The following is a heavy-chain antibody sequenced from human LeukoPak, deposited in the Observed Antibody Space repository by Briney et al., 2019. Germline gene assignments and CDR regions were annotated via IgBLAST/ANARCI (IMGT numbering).Heavy chain of an antibody. CDR2: IYSSGST. CDR3: ARAPYSGNYYINAFDI. V-gene: IGHV4-59*01. J-gene: IGHJ3*02. D-gene: IGHD1-26*01. Sequence: PSETLSLTCSVSGGSISSYYWSWIRQPPGKGLEWIAYIYSSGSTYYNPSLKSRVSISVDASKNQFSLSLSSVTAADTAVYYCARAPYSGNYYINAFDIWGQGTMVTVSS. CDR1: GGSISSYY.